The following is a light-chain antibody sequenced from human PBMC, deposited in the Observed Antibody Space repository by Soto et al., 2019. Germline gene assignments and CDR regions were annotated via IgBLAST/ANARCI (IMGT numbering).Light chain of an antibody. Sequence: PGQSITISCTGTSSDVGGYNYVSWSQQHPGKAPKLLISEVSNRPSGVSNRFSGSKSGNTASLTISGLQADDEADYYCSSYTASSTLLFGTGTKVTV. CDR2: EVS. CDR1: SSDVGGYNY. J-gene: IGLJ1*01. V-gene: IGLV2-14*03. CDR3: SSYTASSTLL.